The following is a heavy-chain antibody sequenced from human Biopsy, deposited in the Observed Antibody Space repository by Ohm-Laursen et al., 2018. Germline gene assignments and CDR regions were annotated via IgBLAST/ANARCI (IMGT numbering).Heavy chain of an antibody. CDR2: IYYTWRT. CDR3: ARDSRGGHLNTTLITGKNLDS. J-gene: IGHJ4*02. V-gene: IGHV4-59*01. CDR1: RVSISNYY. D-gene: IGHD3-16*01. Sequence: SHTLSLTCSVSRVSISNYYWIWLRQSPGKGLEWIGYIYYTWRTNYNSFVKRRVILSVDTSKNLFSLKLNSVTAADTAVYFGARDSRGGHLNTTLITGKNLDSWGQGILVTVSS.